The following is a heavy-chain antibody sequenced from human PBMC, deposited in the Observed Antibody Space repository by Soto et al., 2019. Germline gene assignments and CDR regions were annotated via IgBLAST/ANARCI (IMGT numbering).Heavy chain of an antibody. CDR1: GGTFSSYT. V-gene: IGHV1-69*08. CDR2: IIPILGIA. Sequence: QVQLVQSGAEVKKPGSSVKVSCKASGGTFSSYTISWVRQAPGQGLEWMGRIIPILGIANYAQKFQGRVTXTXDKSTSTAYMELSSLRSEDTAVYYCARERFGNELGYWGQGTLVTVSS. D-gene: IGHD3-10*01. J-gene: IGHJ4*02. CDR3: ARERFGNELGY.